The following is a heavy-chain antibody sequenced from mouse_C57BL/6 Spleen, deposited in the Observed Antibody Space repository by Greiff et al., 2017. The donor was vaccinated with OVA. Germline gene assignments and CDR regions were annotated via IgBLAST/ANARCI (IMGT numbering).Heavy chain of an antibody. CDR2: ISDGGSYT. V-gene: IGHV5-4*03. CDR3: ARGYGSSHWYFDV. Sequence: EVMLVESGGGLVKPGGSLKLSCAASGFTFSSYAMSWVRQTPEKRLEWVATISDGGSYTYYPDNVKGRFTISRDNAKNNLYLQMSHLKSEDTAMYYCARGYGSSHWYFDVWGTGTTVTVSS. J-gene: IGHJ1*03. CDR1: GFTFSSYA. D-gene: IGHD1-1*01.